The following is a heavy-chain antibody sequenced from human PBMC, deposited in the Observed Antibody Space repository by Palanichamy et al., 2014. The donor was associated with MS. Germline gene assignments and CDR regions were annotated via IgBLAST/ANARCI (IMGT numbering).Heavy chain of an antibody. D-gene: IGHD3-3*01. Sequence: QVQLVQSGAEVKKPGASVKVFCKASGYTFTSYDISWVRQAPGQGLEWMGWISVYNGNTNYTQKLQGRVTMTTDTSASTVFMELRSLRSDDTAVYYCAREGRPDYDYWSGYSLDYWGQGTLVTVS. V-gene: IGHV1-18*04. J-gene: IGHJ4*02. CDR2: ISVYNGNT. CDR3: AREGRPDYDYWSGYSLDY. CDR1: GYTFTSYD.